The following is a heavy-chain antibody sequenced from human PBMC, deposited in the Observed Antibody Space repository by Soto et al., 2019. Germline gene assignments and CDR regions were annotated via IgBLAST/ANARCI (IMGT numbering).Heavy chain of an antibody. CDR1: GGTFRTAA. D-gene: IGHD2-8*01. Sequence: QVQLEQSGAEVKKPGSSVKVSCKASGGTFRTAAISWVRQAPGQGLEWMGGIMPVFRTPDYAQKFQGRVTITADDSTNTAYMEVSGLRSDDTAVYYCARDNDRPQLGGNYYYILDVWGQGTTITVSS. CDR3: ARDNDRPQLGGNYYYILDV. V-gene: IGHV1-69*12. J-gene: IGHJ6*02. CDR2: IMPVFRTP.